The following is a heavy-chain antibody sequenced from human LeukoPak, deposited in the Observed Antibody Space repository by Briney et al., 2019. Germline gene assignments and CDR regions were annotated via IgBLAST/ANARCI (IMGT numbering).Heavy chain of an antibody. Sequence: SETLSLTCTVSGGSISSSSYYWGWIRQPPGKGLEWIGSIYYSGSTYYNPSLKSRVTISVDTSKNQFSLKLSSVTAADTAVYYCARHGVGAYNWFDPWGQGTLVTVSS. CDR1: GGSISSSSYY. V-gene: IGHV4-39*01. D-gene: IGHD4/OR15-4a*01. CDR3: ARHGVGAYNWFDP. J-gene: IGHJ5*02. CDR2: IYYSGST.